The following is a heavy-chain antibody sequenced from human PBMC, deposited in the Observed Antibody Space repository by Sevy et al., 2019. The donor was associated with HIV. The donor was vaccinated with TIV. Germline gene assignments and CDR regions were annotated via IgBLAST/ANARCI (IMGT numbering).Heavy chain of an antibody. CDR1: GYTFTSYG. CDR2: ISAYNGNT. CDR3: ARDYANLEPPNYYYYGMDV. Sequence: ASVKVSCKASGYTFTSYGISWVRQAPGQGLEWMGWISAYNGNTNYAQKLQGRVTMTTDTSTSTAYMELRSLRSDDTAVYYCARDYANLEPPNYYYYGMDVWGQGTTVTVSS. D-gene: IGHD1-1*01. J-gene: IGHJ6*02. V-gene: IGHV1-18*01.